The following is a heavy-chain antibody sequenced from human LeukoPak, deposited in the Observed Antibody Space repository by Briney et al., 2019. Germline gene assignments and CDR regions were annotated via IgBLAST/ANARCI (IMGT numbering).Heavy chain of an antibody. D-gene: IGHD6-6*01. Sequence: PGGSLRLSCAASGFTFDSYAMTWVRQAPGKGLEWVSSISGGGGITNYADSVKGRFTISRDNSKSTLYLQMNSLRAEDTAVYYCAKDEGGYSSSSNTQEYNWFDPWGQGTLVTVSS. CDR3: AKDEGGYSSSSNTQEYNWFDP. CDR1: GFTFDSYA. J-gene: IGHJ5*02. V-gene: IGHV3-23*01. CDR2: ISGGGGIT.